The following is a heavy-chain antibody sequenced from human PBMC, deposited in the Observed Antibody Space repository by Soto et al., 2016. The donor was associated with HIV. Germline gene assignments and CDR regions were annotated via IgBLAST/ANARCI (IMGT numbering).Heavy chain of an antibody. CDR1: GSTINSYY. J-gene: IGHJ6*03. D-gene: IGHD3-9*01. CDR3: ARVTDNQRFLDWPPVQYYMDV. V-gene: IGHV4-59*01. Sequence: QVQLQESGPGLVKPSETLSLNCSVSGSTINSYYWSWIRQTPGEGIGVDWKHPLQREHQLQPLPQESSHYFSDMSKSQFFLKMRSVSAADTAVYYCARVTDNQRFLDWPPVQYYMDV. CDR2: PLQREH.